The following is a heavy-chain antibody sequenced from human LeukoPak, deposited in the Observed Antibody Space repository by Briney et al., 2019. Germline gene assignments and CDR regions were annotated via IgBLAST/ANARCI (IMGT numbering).Heavy chain of an antibody. J-gene: IGHJ5*02. CDR1: GYSFTSNW. Sequence: GESLKISCKGTGYSFTSNWISWVRQMPGKGLEWMGRIDPSDSYTNYSPSFQGHVTISADKSISTAYLQWSSLKASDTAMYYCARQPEGTWFDPWGQGTLVTVSS. V-gene: IGHV5-10-1*01. D-gene: IGHD1-1*01. CDR2: IDPSDSYT. CDR3: ARQPEGTWFDP.